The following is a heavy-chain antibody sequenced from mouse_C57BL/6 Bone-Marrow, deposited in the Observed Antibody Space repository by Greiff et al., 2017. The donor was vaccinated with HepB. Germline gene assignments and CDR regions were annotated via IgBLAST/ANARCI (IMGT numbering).Heavy chain of an antibody. J-gene: IGHJ3*01. CDR2: INPSNGGT. CDR1: GYTFTSYW. CDR3: AIQIFDYDEVAY. V-gene: IGHV1-53*01. D-gene: IGHD2-4*01. Sequence: QVQLQQPGTELVKPGASVQLSCKASGYTFTSYWMHWVKQRPGQGLEWIGNINPSNGGTNYNEKFKSKATLTVDKSSSTAYMQLSSLTSEDSAVYYGAIQIFDYDEVAYWGQGTLVTVSA.